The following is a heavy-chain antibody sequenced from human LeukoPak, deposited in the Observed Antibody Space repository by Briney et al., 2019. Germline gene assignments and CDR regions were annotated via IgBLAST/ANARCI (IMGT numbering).Heavy chain of an antibody. V-gene: IGHV3-73*01. CDR3: ARRRYNWNAIDY. D-gene: IGHD1-20*01. Sequence: GGSLRLSCAASGFTFSGSAMHWVRQASGKGLEWVGRIRSKANSYATAYAASVKGRFTISRDDSKNTAYLQMNSLKTEDTAVYYCARRRYNWNAIDYWGQGTLVTVSS. J-gene: IGHJ4*02. CDR1: GFTFSGSA. CDR2: IRSKANSYAT.